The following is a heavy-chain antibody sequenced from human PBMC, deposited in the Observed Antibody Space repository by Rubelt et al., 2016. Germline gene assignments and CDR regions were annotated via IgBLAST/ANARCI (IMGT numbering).Heavy chain of an antibody. CDR3: AREGAGYSLDY. J-gene: IGHJ4*02. V-gene: IGHV3-72*01. D-gene: IGHD2-15*01. Sequence: EVQLLESGGGLVQPGGSLRLSCAASGFTFSDYYMDWVRQAPGKGLEWVGRTRNKANSDTTEYAASVKGRFTISRDDSGKSLLLQMTSLKTEDTAVYYWAREGAGYSLDYWGQGTLVTVSS. CDR2: TRNKANSDTT. CDR1: GFTFSDYY.